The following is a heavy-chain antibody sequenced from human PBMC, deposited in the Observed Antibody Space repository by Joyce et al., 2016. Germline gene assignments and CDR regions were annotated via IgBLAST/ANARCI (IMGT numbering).Heavy chain of an antibody. D-gene: IGHD3-16*01. CDR2: ISATSYYI. J-gene: IGHJ6*02. V-gene: IGHV3-21*01. Sequence: QLVESGGGVVKAGGSLRLSCEAFGSTFSSSSMSWFRQGPGKGLEWVAAISATSYYIFHAETVRGRFTGSRDNAKKTLYLQMNSLRAEDSAVFYCARGGISYYYAMDVWGQGTTVTVSS. CDR3: ARGGISYYYAMDV. CDR1: GSTFSSSS.